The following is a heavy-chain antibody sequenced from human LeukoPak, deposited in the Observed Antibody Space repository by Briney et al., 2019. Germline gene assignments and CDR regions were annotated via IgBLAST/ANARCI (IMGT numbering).Heavy chain of an antibody. D-gene: IGHD1-26*01. J-gene: IGHJ3*02. CDR2: IYTSGST. V-gene: IGHV4-4*07. Sequence: SETLSLTCTVSGGSISSYYWSWIRQPAGKGLEWIGRIYTSGSTNYNPSLKSRVTMSVDTSKNQFSLKLSSVTAADTAVYYCARDPGIVGASTGAFDIWGQGTMVTVSS. CDR1: GGSISSYY. CDR3: ARDPGIVGASTGAFDI.